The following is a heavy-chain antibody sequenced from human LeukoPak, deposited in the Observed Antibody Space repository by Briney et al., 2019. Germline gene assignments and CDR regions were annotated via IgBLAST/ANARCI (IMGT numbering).Heavy chain of an antibody. CDR1: GGSISSGDYY. Sequence: SETLSLTCTVSGGSISSGDYYWSWIRQPPGKGLEWIGYIYYSGSTYYNPSLKSRVTISVDTSKNQFSLKLSSVTAADTAVYYCAREGIGYCSSTSCPPDYWAREPWSPSPQ. D-gene: IGHD2-2*01. CDR2: IYYSGST. J-gene: IGHJ4*02. CDR3: AREGIGYCSSTSCPPDY. V-gene: IGHV4-30-4*01.